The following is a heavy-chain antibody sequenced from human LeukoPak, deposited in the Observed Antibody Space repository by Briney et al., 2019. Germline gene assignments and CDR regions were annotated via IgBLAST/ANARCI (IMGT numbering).Heavy chain of an antibody. V-gene: IGHV3-30*02. J-gene: IGHJ6*03. CDR3: AKEGDYYYYYMDL. Sequence: PGGSLRLSCAASGFTFSSYGMHWVRQAPGKGLEWVAFIRYDGSNKYYADSVKGRFTISRDNSKNTLYLQMNSLRAEDTAVYYCAKEGDYYYYYMDLWGKGTAVTVSS. D-gene: IGHD1-26*01. CDR2: IRYDGSNK. CDR1: GFTFSSYG.